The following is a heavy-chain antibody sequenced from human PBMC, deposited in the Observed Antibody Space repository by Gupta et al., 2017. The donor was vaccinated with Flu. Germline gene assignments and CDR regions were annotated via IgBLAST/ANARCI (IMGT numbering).Heavy chain of an antibody. CDR3: AKAVTVADDAFDI. CDR1: A. CDR2: ISWNSGYI. Sequence: AMHWVRQAPGKGLEWVSAISWNSGYIGYADSVKGRFIISRDNGKNSLFLQMNSLRAEDTALYFCAKAVTVADDAFDIWGQGTMVTVSA. V-gene: IGHV3-9*01. D-gene: IGHD2-21*02. J-gene: IGHJ3*02.